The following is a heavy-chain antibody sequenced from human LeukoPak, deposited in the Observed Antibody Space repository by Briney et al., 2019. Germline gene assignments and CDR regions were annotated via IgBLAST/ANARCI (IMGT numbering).Heavy chain of an antibody. J-gene: IGHJ4*02. CDR2: IRYDGSNK. D-gene: IGHD5-12*01. V-gene: IGHV3-30*02. CDR3: AKGGFSGYDRSYLDY. Sequence: GGSLRLSCAASGFTFSSYGMHWVRLAPGKGLEWVVFIRYDGSNKYYADSVKGRFTISRDNSKNTVYMQMNSLSAEDSAVYYCAKGGFSGYDRSYLDYWGQGTLVTVSS. CDR1: GFTFSSYG.